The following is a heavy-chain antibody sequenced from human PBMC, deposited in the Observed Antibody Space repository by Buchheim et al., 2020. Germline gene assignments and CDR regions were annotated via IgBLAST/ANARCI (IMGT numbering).Heavy chain of an antibody. CDR3: ARDLAVAVAGKSYYYYGMDV. D-gene: IGHD6-19*01. CDR2: IKQDGSEI. CDR1: GFTFSGYW. V-gene: IGHV3-7*01. Sequence: EVQLVESGGGLVQPGGSLRLSCAASGFTFSGYWMSWVRQAPGKGLEWVANIKQDGSEIYYVDSVKGRFTISRDNAKNSLYLQMNSLRAEDTAEYYCARDLAVAVAGKSYYYYGMDVWGQGTT. J-gene: IGHJ6*02.